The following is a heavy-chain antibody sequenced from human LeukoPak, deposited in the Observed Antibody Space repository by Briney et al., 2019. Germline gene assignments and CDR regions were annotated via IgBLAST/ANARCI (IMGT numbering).Heavy chain of an antibody. J-gene: IGHJ4*02. Sequence: SETLSLTCSVSGGSISSYYWSWIRQPPGKGLGWIGYVYYSGSANYNPSLKSRVTISVDTSKNQFSLKLTSVTAADTAVYYCARTIRSGSYYITDYWGQGTLVTVSS. CDR1: GGSISSYY. V-gene: IGHV4-59*01. CDR3: ARTIRSGSYYITDY. D-gene: IGHD3-10*01. CDR2: VYYSGSA.